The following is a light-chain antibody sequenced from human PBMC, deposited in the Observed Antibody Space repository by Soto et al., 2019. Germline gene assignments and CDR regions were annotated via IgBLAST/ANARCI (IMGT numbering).Light chain of an antibody. Sequence: SYELTQPPSVSVAPGKTVRITCGGNNIGSKSVHWYQQKAGQAPVLVIYYESDRPSGIPERFSGSNSGNTATLTISRVEAGDEADYYCQVWDSSSDHPWVFGGGTKVTVL. J-gene: IGLJ3*02. CDR2: YES. V-gene: IGLV3-21*04. CDR1: NIGSKS. CDR3: QVWDSSSDHPWV.